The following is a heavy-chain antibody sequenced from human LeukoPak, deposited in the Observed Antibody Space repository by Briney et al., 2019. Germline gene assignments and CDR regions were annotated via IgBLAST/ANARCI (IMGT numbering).Heavy chain of an antibody. CDR2: INPNSGGT. D-gene: IGHD3/OR15-3a*01. J-gene: IGHJ5*02. CDR3: ARVARGQGNWFDP. CDR1: GYTFTSYY. V-gene: IGHV1-2*02. Sequence: ASVKVSCKASGYTFTSYYMHWVRQAPGQGLEWMGWINPNSGGTNYAQKFQGRVTMTRDTSISTAYMELSRLRSDDTAVYYCARVARGQGNWFDPWGQGTLVTVSS.